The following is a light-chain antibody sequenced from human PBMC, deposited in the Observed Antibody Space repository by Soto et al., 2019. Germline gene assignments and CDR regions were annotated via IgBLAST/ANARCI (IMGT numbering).Light chain of an antibody. V-gene: IGLV2-14*01. CDR2: AVS. J-gene: IGLJ1*01. CDR1: SSDIGGYDY. CDR3: SSYTSSSTPYV. Sequence: QSALTQPASVSGSPGQSITISCTGTSSDIGGYDYVSWYQQHPGKAPKLMISAVSNRPSGVSNRFSGSKSGNTASLTISGLQAEDEADYYCSSYTSSSTPYVFGPGTKLTVL.